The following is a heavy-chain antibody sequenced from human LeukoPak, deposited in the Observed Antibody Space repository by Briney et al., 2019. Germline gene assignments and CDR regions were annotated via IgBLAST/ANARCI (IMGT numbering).Heavy chain of an antibody. V-gene: IGHV3-20*04. D-gene: IGHD4-17*01. Sequence: GGSLRLSCAASGFTFDDYGMSWVRQAPGKGLEWISGVNWNGGSTGYADSVKGRFTISRDNAKNSLYLQMNSLRAEDTAVYYCARVTTVTTIDYWGQGTLVTVSS. CDR2: VNWNGGST. CDR3: ARVTTVTTIDY. CDR1: GFTFDDYG. J-gene: IGHJ4*02.